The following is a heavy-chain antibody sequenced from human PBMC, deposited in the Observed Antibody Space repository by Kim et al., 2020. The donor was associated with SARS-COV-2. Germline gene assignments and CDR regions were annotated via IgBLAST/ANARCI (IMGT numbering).Heavy chain of an antibody. D-gene: IGHD6-13*01. Sequence: SQTLSLTCAISVDSVSSNSAAWNWIRQSPSRGLEWLGRTYYRSKWYNDYAVSVKSRITINPDTSKNQFSLQLNSVTPEDTAVYYCARARLRDSSSWYPWFDPWGQGTLVTVSS. CDR3: ARARLRDSSSWYPWFDP. CDR2: TYYRSKWYN. CDR1: VDSVSSNSAA. V-gene: IGHV6-1*01. J-gene: IGHJ5*02.